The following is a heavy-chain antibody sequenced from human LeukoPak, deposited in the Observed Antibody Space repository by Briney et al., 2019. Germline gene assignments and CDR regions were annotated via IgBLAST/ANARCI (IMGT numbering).Heavy chain of an antibody. J-gene: IGHJ4*02. Sequence: GGSLRLSCAASGFIFTNYFMSWVRQAPGKGLEWVASIKHDGSEKYYVDSVRGRFTIPRDNTMNSLYLQMSSLRAEDTAVYYCATDRGWRTSGYYLYYFEYWGQGTLVTFSS. CDR3: ATDRGWRTSGYYLYYFEY. CDR2: IKHDGSEK. D-gene: IGHD3-3*01. V-gene: IGHV3-7*01. CDR1: GFIFTNYF.